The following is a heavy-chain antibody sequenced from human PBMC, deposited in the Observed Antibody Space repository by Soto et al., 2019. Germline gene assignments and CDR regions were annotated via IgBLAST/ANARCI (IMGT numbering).Heavy chain of an antibody. Sequence: GGSLRLSCTASGFTVSSNYMSWVRQAPGKGLEWVSVIYSGGSTYYADSVKGRFTISRDNSKNTLYLQMNSLGAEDTAVYYCASFGYSYGYYFDYWGQGTLVTVSS. CDR1: GFTVSSNY. J-gene: IGHJ4*02. CDR3: ASFGYSYGYYFDY. D-gene: IGHD5-18*01. CDR2: IYSGGST. V-gene: IGHV3-53*01.